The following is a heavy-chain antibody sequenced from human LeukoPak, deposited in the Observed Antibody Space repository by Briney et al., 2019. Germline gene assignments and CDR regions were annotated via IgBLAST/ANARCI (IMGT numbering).Heavy chain of an antibody. Sequence: PSETLSLTCTVSGGSISNSFFYWGWIRQPPGKGLEWIGSIYYSGSTYYNPSLKSRVTISVDTSKNQFSLKLSSVTAADTAVYYCAGVVVAATGYAFDIWGQGTMVTVSS. CDR2: IYYSGST. V-gene: IGHV4-39*01. CDR3: AGVVVAATGYAFDI. D-gene: IGHD2-15*01. CDR1: GGSISNSFFY. J-gene: IGHJ3*02.